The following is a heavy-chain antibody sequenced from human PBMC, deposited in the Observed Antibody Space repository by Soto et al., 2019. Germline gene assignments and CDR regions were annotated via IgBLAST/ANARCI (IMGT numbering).Heavy chain of an antibody. CDR1: VFTFSSYA. CDR2: ISGSGGST. J-gene: IGHJ4*02. CDR3: AKERINFDY. Sequence: PWGSLRFSCSASVFTFSSYAMSWFRQAPGKGLEWVSAISGSGGSTYYADSVKGRFTISRDNSKNTLYLQMNSLRAEDTAVYYCAKERINFDYWGQGTLVTVSS. V-gene: IGHV3-23*01.